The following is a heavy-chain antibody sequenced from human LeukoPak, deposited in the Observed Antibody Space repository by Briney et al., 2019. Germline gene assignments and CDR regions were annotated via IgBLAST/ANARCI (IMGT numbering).Heavy chain of an antibody. CDR3: ARENRYCISTSCSYYYYMDV. D-gene: IGHD2-2*01. Sequence: SETLSLTCTVSGGSISSYYWSWIRQPPGKGLEWIGYIYYSGSTNYNPSLKSRDTISVDTSKNQFSLKLSSVTAADTAVYYCARENRYCISTSCSYYYYMDVWGKGTTVTVSS. CDR2: IYYSGST. J-gene: IGHJ6*03. CDR1: GGSISSYY. V-gene: IGHV4-59*01.